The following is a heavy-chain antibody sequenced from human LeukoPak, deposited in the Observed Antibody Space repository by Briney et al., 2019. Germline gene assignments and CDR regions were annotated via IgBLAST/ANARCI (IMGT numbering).Heavy chain of an antibody. V-gene: IGHV3-53*01. CDR2: NYSGGST. D-gene: IGHD6-6*01. CDR1: GFTVSSNY. Sequence: GGSLRLSCAASGFTVSSNYMSWVRQAPGKGLEWVSVNYSGGSTYYADSVKGRFTISRDNSKNTLYLQMNNLRAEDTAVYYCARGRPAGYFDYWGQGTLVTVSS. J-gene: IGHJ4*02. CDR3: ARGRPAGYFDY.